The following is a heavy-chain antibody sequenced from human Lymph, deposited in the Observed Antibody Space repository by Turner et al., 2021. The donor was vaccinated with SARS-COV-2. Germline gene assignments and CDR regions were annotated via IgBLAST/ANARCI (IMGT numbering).Heavy chain of an antibody. CDR1: GGSISSTS. V-gene: IGHV4-59*08. Sequence: QVQLQESGPGLVRPSETLSLTCTVSGGSISSTSWSWIRQSPGRGLEWIGYFYKVGSTDYNPTLRSRVTISVDTSKNQLSLNLISVTAADTAVDYCARHQGSTSGYDHGMNVWGQGTAVIVSS. CDR3: ARHQGSTSGYDHGMNV. D-gene: IGHD1-1*01. CDR2: FYKVGST. J-gene: IGHJ6*02.